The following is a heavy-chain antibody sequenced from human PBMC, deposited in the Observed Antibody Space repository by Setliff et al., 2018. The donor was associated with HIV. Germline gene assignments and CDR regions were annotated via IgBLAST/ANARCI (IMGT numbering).Heavy chain of an antibody. CDR1: GFTFGDFA. D-gene: IGHD6-19*01. Sequence: QSGGSLRLSCTASGFTFGDFAVTWVRQAPGKGLEWVGFIRSKAYGGTTDYVTPVKGRFTISRDDSKNTLFLQMDSLTTEDTAVYYCITDLYGSSLSSGWSWYFQHWGPGTLVTVSS. J-gene: IGHJ1*01. CDR3: ITDLYGSSLSSGWSWYFQH. V-gene: IGHV3-49*04. CDR2: IRSKAYGGTT.